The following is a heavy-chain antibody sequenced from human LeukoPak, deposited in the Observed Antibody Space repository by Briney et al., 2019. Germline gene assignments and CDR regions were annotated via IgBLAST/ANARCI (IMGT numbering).Heavy chain of an antibody. Sequence: SGTLSLTCAVYGGSFSGYYWSWIRQPPGKGLEWIGEINHSGSTNYNPSLKSRVTIPVDTSKNQFSLKLSSVTAADTAVYYCARVLVDSSGWDEYFDYWGQGTLVTVSS. CDR1: GGSFSGYY. CDR2: INHSGST. J-gene: IGHJ4*02. V-gene: IGHV4-34*01. D-gene: IGHD6-19*01. CDR3: ARVLVDSSGWDEYFDY.